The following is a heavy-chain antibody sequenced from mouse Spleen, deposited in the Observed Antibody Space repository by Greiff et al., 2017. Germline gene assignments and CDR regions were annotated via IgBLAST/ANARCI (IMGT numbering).Heavy chain of an antibody. CDR3: ARYGSLGLLYYYAMDY. Sequence: QVQLQQSGAELVKPGASVKISCKASGYAFSSYWMNWVKQRPGKGLEWIGQIYPGDGDTNYNGKFKGKATLTADKSSSTAYMQLSSLTSEDSAVYFCARYGSLGLLYYYAMDYWGQGTSVTVSS. D-gene: IGHD3-1*01. CDR1: GYAFSSYW. CDR2: IYPGDGDT. J-gene: IGHJ4*01. V-gene: IGHV1-80*01.